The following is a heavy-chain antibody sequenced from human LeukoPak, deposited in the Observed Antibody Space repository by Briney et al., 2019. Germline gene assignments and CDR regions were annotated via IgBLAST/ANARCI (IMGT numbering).Heavy chain of an antibody. Sequence: GSLRLSCAASGFTFSSYSMNWVRQAPGKGLEWVSSISSSSSYIYYADSVKGRFTISRDNAKNSLYLQMNSLRAEDTAVYYCARAGSRDYYDSSGYRGYDYWGQGTLVTVSS. J-gene: IGHJ4*02. CDR3: ARAGSRDYYDSSGYRGYDY. D-gene: IGHD3-22*01. V-gene: IGHV3-21*01. CDR2: ISSSSSYI. CDR1: GFTFSSYS.